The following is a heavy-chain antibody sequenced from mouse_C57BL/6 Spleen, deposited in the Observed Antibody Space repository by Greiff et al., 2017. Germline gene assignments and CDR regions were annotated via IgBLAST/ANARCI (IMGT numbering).Heavy chain of an antibody. CDR2: INPNNGGT. Sequence: EVQLQQSGPELVKPGASVKMSCKASGYTFTDYNMHWVKQSHGKSLEWIGYINPNNGGTSYNQKFKGKATLTVNKSSSTAYIELRSLTSEDSAVSYCSIYAYDGFAYWGQGTLVTVSA. D-gene: IGHD2-2*01. J-gene: IGHJ3*01. V-gene: IGHV1-22*01. CDR1: GYTFTDYN. CDR3: SIYAYDGFAY.